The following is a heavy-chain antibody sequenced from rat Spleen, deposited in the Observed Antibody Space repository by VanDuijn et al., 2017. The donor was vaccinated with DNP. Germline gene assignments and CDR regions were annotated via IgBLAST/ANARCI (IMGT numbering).Heavy chain of an antibody. V-gene: IGHV5-58*01. J-gene: IGHJ2*01. CDR2: INTDGVRT. D-gene: IGHD1-4*01. CDR1: GFTFRNYW. Sequence: EVQLVETGGGLVQPGRSLKLSCVASGFTFRNYWMYWIRQAPGKGLEWIASINTDGVRTYYADSVKGRFTISRDNAKSTLYLQMDSLRSEDTATYYCATHNYYFDYWGQGVMVTVSS. CDR3: ATHNYYFDY.